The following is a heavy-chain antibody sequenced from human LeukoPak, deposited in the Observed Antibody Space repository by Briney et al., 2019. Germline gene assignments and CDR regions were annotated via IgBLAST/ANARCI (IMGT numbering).Heavy chain of an antibody. CDR3: ARQLRGEAVAGHLQPFDY. J-gene: IGHJ4*02. CDR2: IYYSGST. D-gene: IGHD6-19*01. V-gene: IGHV4-59*08. Sequence: SQTLSLTCTVSGGSISSYYWSWIRQPPGKGLEWIGYIYYSGSTNHNPSLKSRVTISVDTSKNQFSLKLSSVTAADTAVYFCARQLRGEAVAGHLQPFDYWGQGTLVTVSS. CDR1: GGSISSYY.